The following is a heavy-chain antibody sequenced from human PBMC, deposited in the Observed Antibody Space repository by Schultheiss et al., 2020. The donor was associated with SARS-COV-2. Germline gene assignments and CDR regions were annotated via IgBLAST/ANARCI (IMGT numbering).Heavy chain of an antibody. J-gene: IGHJ4*02. CDR3: AGAGPLHY. CDR1: GGSFSGYY. Sequence: SETLSLTCAVYGGSFSGYYWSWIRQPPGKGLEWIGEINHSGSTNYNPSLKSRVTISVDTSKNQFSLKLSSVTAADTAMYYCAGAGPLHYWGQGTLVTVSS. CDR2: INHSGST. V-gene: IGHV4-34*01. D-gene: IGHD1-26*01.